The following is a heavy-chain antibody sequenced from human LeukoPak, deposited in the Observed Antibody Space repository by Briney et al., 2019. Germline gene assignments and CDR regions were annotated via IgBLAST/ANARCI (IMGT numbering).Heavy chain of an antibody. CDR1: GYTFTGY. CDR2: LNPNSGDT. CDR3: ARGLDNWLDP. Sequence: ASVKVSCKASGYTFTGYMHWVRQAPGQGLEWMGWLNPNSGDTEFAQNFQGRVTMTWDTSISTAYMELSRLRSDDTAVYYCARGLDNWLDPWGQGTLVTVSS. V-gene: IGHV1-2*02. J-gene: IGHJ5*02.